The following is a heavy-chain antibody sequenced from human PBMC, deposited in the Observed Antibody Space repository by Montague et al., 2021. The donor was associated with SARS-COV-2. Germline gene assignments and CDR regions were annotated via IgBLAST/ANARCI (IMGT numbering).Heavy chain of an antibody. CDR3: ARLISMSRGPIRPYMWFDP. CDR2: VYHLGGT. J-gene: IGHJ5*02. CDR1: GDSIISNNW. Sequence: SETLSLTCAVSGDSIISNNWWSWVRQTPHKGLEWIGEVYHLGGTNYNPSLESRITMSIDKSNNQFSLTLTSVTAANTAVYHCARLISMSRGPIRPYMWFDPWGPGTLVTVSS. V-gene: IGHV4-4*02. D-gene: IGHD3-10*01.